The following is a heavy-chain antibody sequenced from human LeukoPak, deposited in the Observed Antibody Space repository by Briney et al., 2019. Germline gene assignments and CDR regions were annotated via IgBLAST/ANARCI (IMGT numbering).Heavy chain of an antibody. D-gene: IGHD3-9*01. CDR1: GGSFSGYY. J-gene: IGHJ4*02. Sequence: SETLSLTCAVYGGSFSGYYWSWIRQPPGKGLEWIGEINHSGSTNYSPSLKSRVTISVDTSKNQFSLKLSSVTAADTAVYYCARGSHSTLRYFDWLFRHWGQGTLVTVSS. CDR3: ARGSHSTLRYFDWLFRH. CDR2: INHSGST. V-gene: IGHV4-34*01.